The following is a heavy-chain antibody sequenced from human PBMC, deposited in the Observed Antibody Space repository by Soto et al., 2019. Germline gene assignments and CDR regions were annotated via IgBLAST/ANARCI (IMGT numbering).Heavy chain of an antibody. CDR2: ISSSSTI. V-gene: IGHV3-48*01. Sequence: GGSLRLSCAASGFTFSSYSMNWVRQAPGKGLEWVSYISSSSTIYYADSVKGRFTISRDNAKNSLYLQMNSLRAEDTAVYYCASPNIAAAGTGFYLWGQGTLVTVSS. CDR1: GFTFSSYS. CDR3: ASPNIAAAGTGFYL. D-gene: IGHD6-13*01. J-gene: IGHJ5*02.